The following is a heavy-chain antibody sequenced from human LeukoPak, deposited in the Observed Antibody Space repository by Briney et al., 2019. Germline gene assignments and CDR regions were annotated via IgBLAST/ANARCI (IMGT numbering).Heavy chain of an antibody. CDR3: ARDYGPRSGYYFDFDY. V-gene: IGHV3-7*03. J-gene: IGHJ4*02. CDR2: INHNGNVN. D-gene: IGHD3-3*01. Sequence: GGSLRLSCAASGFTSSSYWMNWARQAPGKGLEWVASINHNGNVNYYVDSVKGRFTISRDNAKNSLYLQMSNLRAEDTAVYYCARDYGPRSGYYFDFDYWGQGTLVTVSS. CDR1: GFTSSSYW.